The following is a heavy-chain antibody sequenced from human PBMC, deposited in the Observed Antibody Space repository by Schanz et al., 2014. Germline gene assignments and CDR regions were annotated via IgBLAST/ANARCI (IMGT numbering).Heavy chain of an antibody. CDR1: GFTFNDYW. Sequence: EVQLVESGGGLVQPGGSLRLSCAASGFTFNDYWMHWVRQAPGKGLVWVSHINSDGTTTTYADSVKGRFTISRDNAENTLYLQMNSLRVEDTAVYYCAMGGYQLHHWGQGTLVTVSS. CDR3: AMGGYQLHH. J-gene: IGHJ4*02. CDR2: INSDGTTT. V-gene: IGHV3-74*01. D-gene: IGHD1-7*01.